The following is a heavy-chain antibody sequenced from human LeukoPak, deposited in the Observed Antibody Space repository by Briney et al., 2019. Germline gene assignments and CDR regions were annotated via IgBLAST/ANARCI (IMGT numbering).Heavy chain of an antibody. CDR3: ARESRIAAAGTRWFDP. Sequence: PSETLSLTCTVSGGSISSYYWSWIRQPPGKGLEWIGYIYYSGSTNYNPSLKSRVTISVDTSKNQFSLKLSSVTAADTAVYYCARESRIAAAGTRWFDPWGQGTLVTVSS. CDR2: IYYSGST. J-gene: IGHJ5*02. CDR1: GGSISSYY. D-gene: IGHD6-13*01. V-gene: IGHV4-59*12.